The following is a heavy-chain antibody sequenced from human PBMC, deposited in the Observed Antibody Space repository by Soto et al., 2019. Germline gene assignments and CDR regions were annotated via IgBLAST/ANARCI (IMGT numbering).Heavy chain of an antibody. CDR2: ISDSAGTT. Sequence: GGSLRLSCTASGFSFGVHYMTWIRQAPGKGLEWISYISDSAGTTFYTDSVKGRFTISRDNAKNSLYLQMNSLRAEDTAVYYCARGRKLGRFDYWGQGTLVTVSS. D-gene: IGHD7-27*01. V-gene: IGHV3-11*04. J-gene: IGHJ4*02. CDR3: ARGRKLGRFDY. CDR1: GFSFGVHY.